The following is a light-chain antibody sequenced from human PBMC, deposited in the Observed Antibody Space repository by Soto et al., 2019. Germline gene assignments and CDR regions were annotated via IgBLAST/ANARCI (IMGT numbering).Light chain of an antibody. CDR1: QSVLYSSNNKNY. Sequence: IVMTQSPDSLAVSLGESATINCKSSQSVLYSSNNKNYLAWYQQKPGQPPKLLIYWASIRESGVPDRFSGSGSGTDFTLTISSLQAEDVAIYYCQQYYSTPLTFGGGTKVEI. CDR2: WAS. CDR3: QQYYSTPLT. J-gene: IGKJ4*01. V-gene: IGKV4-1*01.